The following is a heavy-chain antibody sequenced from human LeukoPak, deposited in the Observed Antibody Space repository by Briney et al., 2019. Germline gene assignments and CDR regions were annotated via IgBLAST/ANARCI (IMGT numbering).Heavy chain of an antibody. D-gene: IGHD3-22*01. J-gene: IGHJ4*02. CDR3: ARRALSSGYYPQFDY. CDR1: GFSFNNYW. Sequence: TGGSLRPSCAASGFSFNNYWMSWVRQAPGKGLEWVANMKHDGSEKSYVDSVKGRFTISRDNAKNSLYLQMNSLRAEDTAVYYCARRALSSGYYPQFDYWGQGTLVTVSS. V-gene: IGHV3-7*01. CDR2: MKHDGSEK.